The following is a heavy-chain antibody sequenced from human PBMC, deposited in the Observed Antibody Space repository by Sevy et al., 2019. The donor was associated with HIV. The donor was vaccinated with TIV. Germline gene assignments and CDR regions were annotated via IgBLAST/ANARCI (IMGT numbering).Heavy chain of an antibody. CDR1: GFSFSYYG. Sequence: GGSLRLSCTGSGFSFSYYGIHWVRQAPGKGLDWVALISHDGINEYYADSVKGRFTISRDNSKNTVYLEMNRLRNEDTAIYFCANAYSGSYCHSYLSALDVWGQGTTVTVSS. CDR3: ANAYSGSYCHSYLSALDV. D-gene: IGHD1-26*01. J-gene: IGHJ6*02. V-gene: IGHV3-30*18. CDR2: ISHDGINE.